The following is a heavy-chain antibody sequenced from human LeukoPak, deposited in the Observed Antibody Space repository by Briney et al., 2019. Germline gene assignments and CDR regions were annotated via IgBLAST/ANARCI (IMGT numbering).Heavy chain of an antibody. V-gene: IGHV4-39*01. CDR1: GVSISSSSYY. Sequence: SETLSLTCTVSGVSISSSSYYWAWVRQPPGKDLVWIGTIYYSGSTYYNPSLKSRVTISLDTPNNQFSLKLSSVTAADTAVYYCARLAPKDKFDFWGQGTLVTVSS. CDR3: ARLAPKDKFDF. J-gene: IGHJ4*02. CDR2: IYYSGST.